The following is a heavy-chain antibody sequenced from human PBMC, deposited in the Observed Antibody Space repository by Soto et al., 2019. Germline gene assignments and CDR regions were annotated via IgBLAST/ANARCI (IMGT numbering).Heavy chain of an antibody. CDR1: GGSIDSSSFY. Sequence: QPQLQESGPGLVKPSETLSLTCSVSGGSIDSSSFYWGWIRQPPGKGLEWIGSIYYSGNTHYNPSRKSRVTVSVDTSKNQFSRTVRSVTAADTANYYCARLRKGLLVFGGNPAVFHWFDSWGQGTLVTVSS. CDR2: IYYSGNT. V-gene: IGHV4-39*01. CDR3: ARLRKGLLVFGGNPAVFHWFDS. J-gene: IGHJ5*01. D-gene: IGHD3-3*01.